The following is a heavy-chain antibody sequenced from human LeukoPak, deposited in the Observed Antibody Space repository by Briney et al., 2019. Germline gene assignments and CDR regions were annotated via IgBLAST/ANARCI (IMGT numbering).Heavy chain of an antibody. V-gene: IGHV3-21*01. CDR2: ISSSSSYI. CDR1: GFTFSSYE. D-gene: IGHD1-26*01. J-gene: IGHJ3*02. CDR3: ARGLGVPDAFDI. Sequence: GGSLRLSCAASGFTFSSYEMIWVRQAPGKGLEWVSSISSSSSYIYSADSMKGRFTISRDNAKNSLYLQMNSLRAEDTAVYYCARGLGVPDAFDIWGQGTMVTVSS.